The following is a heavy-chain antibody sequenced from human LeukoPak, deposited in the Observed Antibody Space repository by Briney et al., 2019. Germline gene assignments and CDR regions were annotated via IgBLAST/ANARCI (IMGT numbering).Heavy chain of an antibody. J-gene: IGHJ6*02. V-gene: IGHV4-34*01. CDR3: ARGHYDFWSGYYGGMDV. CDR2: INHSGST. CDR1: GGSFSGYY. Sequence: KASETLSLTCAVYGGSFSGYYWSWIRQPPGKGLEWIGEINHSGSTNYNPSLKSRVTISVDTSKNQFSLKLSSVTAADTAVYYCARGHYDFWSGYYGGMDVWGQGTTVTVSS. D-gene: IGHD3-3*01.